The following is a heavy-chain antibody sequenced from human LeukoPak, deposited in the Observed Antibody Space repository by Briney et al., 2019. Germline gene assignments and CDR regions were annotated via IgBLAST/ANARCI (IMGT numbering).Heavy chain of an antibody. CDR3: ARQSWNGTYYY. CDR2: IYYSGT. CDR1: GGSIGSYY. D-gene: IGHD1-26*01. Sequence: SETLSLTCTVSGGSIGSYYWSWIRQPPGKGLEWIGHIYYSGTNYNPSLTGRVSISVDTSKKQFSLNLSSVTAADTALYYCARQSWNGTYYYWGQGTLVTVSS. J-gene: IGHJ4*02. V-gene: IGHV4-59*08.